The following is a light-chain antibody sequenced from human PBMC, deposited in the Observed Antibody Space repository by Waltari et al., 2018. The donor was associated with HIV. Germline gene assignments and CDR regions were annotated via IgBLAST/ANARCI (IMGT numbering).Light chain of an antibody. CDR1: QSVSTSY. CDR2: ATS. CDR3: KHGGT. V-gene: IGKV3-20*01. J-gene: IGKJ1*01. Sequence: ELVLTQPPGTLSLSPGERATLSCSASQSVSTSYLAWYQHKRGQAPRLLMYATSTKATGSANRVSSSDDETDFTLMIKGLETDECAVYYRKHGGTFGQGPKVEVK.